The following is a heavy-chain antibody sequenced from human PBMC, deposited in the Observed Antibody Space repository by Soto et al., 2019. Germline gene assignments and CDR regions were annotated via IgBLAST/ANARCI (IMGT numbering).Heavy chain of an antibody. D-gene: IGHD4-17*01. Sequence: QVQLQESGPGLVKPSQTLSLTCTVSGGSISSGGYYWSWIRQHPGKGLEWIGYIYYSGSTYYNPSLKSRVTISVDTSKNQFSLKLSSVTAADTAVYYCARDPRAFDGDSFFFDLWGRGTLVTVSS. CDR1: GGSISSGGYY. CDR3: ARDPRAFDGDSFFFDL. CDR2: IYYSGST. J-gene: IGHJ2*01. V-gene: IGHV4-31*03.